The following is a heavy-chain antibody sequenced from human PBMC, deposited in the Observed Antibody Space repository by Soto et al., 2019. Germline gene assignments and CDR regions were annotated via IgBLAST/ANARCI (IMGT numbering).Heavy chain of an antibody. CDR2: INHSGST. CDR3: ARGAHSGSYLDYYYGMDV. CDR1: GGSFSGYY. J-gene: IGHJ6*02. D-gene: IGHD1-26*01. Sequence: SETLSLTCAVYGGSFSGYYWSWIRQPPGKGLEWIGEINHSGSTNYNPSLKSRVTISVDTSKNQFSLKLNSVTAADTAVYYCARGAHSGSYLDYYYGMDVWGQGTTVTVSS. V-gene: IGHV4-34*01.